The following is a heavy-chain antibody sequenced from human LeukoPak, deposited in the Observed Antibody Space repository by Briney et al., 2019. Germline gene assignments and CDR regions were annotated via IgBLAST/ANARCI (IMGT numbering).Heavy chain of an antibody. J-gene: IGHJ4*02. CDR1: GFTFSSYE. V-gene: IGHV3-48*03. CDR3: ASDPSCDY. Sequence: GGSLRLSCAASGFTFSSYEMNWDRQAPGKGLEWVSYITGSGNTIYYADSVRGRFAISRDNAKNSLYLQMNSLRAEDTAVYYCASDPSCDYWGQGTLVTVSS. CDR2: ITGSGNTI. D-gene: IGHD3-10*01.